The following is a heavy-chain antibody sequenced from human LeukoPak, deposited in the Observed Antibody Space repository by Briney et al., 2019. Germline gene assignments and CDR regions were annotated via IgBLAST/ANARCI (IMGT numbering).Heavy chain of an antibody. CDR1: GGSISSYY. Sequence: SETLSLTCTVSGGSISSYYWSWIRQPPGKGLEWIGYIYYSGSANYNPSLKSRVTISVDTSKNQFSLKLSSVTAADTAVYYCARGNISSSWYYYYYYMDVWGKGTTVTISS. V-gene: IGHV4-59*01. CDR3: ARGNISSSWYYYYYYMDV. D-gene: IGHD6-13*01. CDR2: IYYSGSA. J-gene: IGHJ6*03.